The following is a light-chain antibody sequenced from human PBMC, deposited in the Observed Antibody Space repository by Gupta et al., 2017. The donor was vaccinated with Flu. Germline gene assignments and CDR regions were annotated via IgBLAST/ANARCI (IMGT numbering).Light chain of an antibody. CDR1: RSVESSP. V-gene: IGKV3-20*01. J-gene: IGKJ2*03. CDR3: QHYGSSPPVS. Sequence: IVLTQSPGTLSLSPGERATLSCSASRSVESSPVAWYQQKPGQAPRLLVYGTSTRATGIPARFSGSGSGTDFSLTINRLEPEDFVVYYCQHYGSSPPVSFGPGTKLEI. CDR2: GTS.